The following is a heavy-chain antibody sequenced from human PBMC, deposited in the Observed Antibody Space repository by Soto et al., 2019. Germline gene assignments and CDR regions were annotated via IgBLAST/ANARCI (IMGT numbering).Heavy chain of an antibody. J-gene: IGHJ3*02. V-gene: IGHV4-31*03. CDR2: IYYSGST. D-gene: IGHD2-2*01. Sequence: QVQLQESGPGLVKPSQTLSLTCTVSGGSISSGGYYWSWIRQHPGKGLEWIGYIYYSGSTYYNPSLKSRVTISVDTSKNQFSLQLSSVTAAGTAVCYCARGIVVVPAAMQGDAFDIWGQGTMVTVS. CDR1: GGSISSGGYY. CDR3: ARGIVVVPAAMQGDAFDI.